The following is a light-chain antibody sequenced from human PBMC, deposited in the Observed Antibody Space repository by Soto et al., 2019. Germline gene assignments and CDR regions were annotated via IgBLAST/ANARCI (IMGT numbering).Light chain of an antibody. CDR1: SSDIGDYNF. CDR3: SSYKYDTVIHFV. Sequence: QSVLTQPASVSGSPGQSISISCTGTSSDIGDYNFVSWYQHHPGKAPKVIIYEVSNRPSGVSHRFAGSKSGNTASLTISGLQTEDEADYYCSSYKYDTVIHFVSGSGTKGHRP. J-gene: IGLJ1*01. V-gene: IGLV2-14*01. CDR2: EVS.